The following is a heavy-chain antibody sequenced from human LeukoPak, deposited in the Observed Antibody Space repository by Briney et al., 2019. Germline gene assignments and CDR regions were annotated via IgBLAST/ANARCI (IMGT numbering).Heavy chain of an antibody. CDR1: EYTFRGYW. Sequence: GESLKISCKGSEYTFRGYWIAWVRQKPGEGLEWMGIIYPGDSDTRYSPSFQGQVTISADKSISTAYLQWSSLKASDTAMYYCARRVVAATDAFDIWGQGTMVTVSS. J-gene: IGHJ3*02. D-gene: IGHD2-15*01. CDR3: ARRVVAATDAFDI. V-gene: IGHV5-51*01. CDR2: IYPGDSDT.